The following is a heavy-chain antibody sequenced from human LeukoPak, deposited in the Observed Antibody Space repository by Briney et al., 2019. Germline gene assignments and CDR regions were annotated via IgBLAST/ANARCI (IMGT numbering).Heavy chain of an antibody. CDR2: IYSGGST. D-gene: IGHD6-19*01. V-gene: IGHV3-53*01. CDR3: AKRDSSGSLPRLFDY. CDR1: GFTVSSNY. Sequence: GGSLRLSCAASGFTVSSNYMSWVRQAPGKGLEWVSVIYSGGSTSSAASVKGRFTISRDNSKNTLYLQMNNLRAEDTAVYYCAKRDSSGSLPRLFDYWGQGTLVTVSS. J-gene: IGHJ4*02.